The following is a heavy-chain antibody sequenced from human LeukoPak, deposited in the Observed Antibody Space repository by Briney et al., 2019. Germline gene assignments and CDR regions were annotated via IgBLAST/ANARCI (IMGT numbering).Heavy chain of an antibody. J-gene: IGHJ5*02. V-gene: IGHV3-23*01. Sequence: GGSLRLSCAASGFSFSSHWVHWVRQAPGKGLEWVSAISGSGGSTYYADSVKGRFTISRDNSKNTLYLQMNSLRAEDTAVYYCAKSPTWFGSPSPFDPWGQGTLVTVSS. CDR3: AKSPTWFGSPSPFDP. CDR2: ISGSGGST. D-gene: IGHD3-10*01. CDR1: GFSFSSHW.